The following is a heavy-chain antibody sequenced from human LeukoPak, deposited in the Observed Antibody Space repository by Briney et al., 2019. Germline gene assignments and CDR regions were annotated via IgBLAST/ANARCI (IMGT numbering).Heavy chain of an antibody. CDR1: GGSISSGGYY. J-gene: IGHJ6*02. CDR2: IYYSGST. CDR3: AGRGSGYSSSWYPASYYYYGMDV. Sequence: SQTLSLTCTVSGGSISSGGYYWSWIRQHPGKGLEWIGYIYYSGSTYYNPSLKSRVTISVDTSKNQFSLKLSSVTAADTAVYYCAGRGSGYSSSWYPASYYYYGMDVWGQGTTVTVSS. D-gene: IGHD6-13*01. V-gene: IGHV4-31*03.